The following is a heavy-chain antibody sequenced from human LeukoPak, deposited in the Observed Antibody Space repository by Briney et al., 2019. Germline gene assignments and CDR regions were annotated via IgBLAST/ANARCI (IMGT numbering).Heavy chain of an antibody. D-gene: IGHD3-3*01. J-gene: IGHJ6*03. CDR2: IIPIFGTA. V-gene: IGHV1-69*05. CDR1: GGTFSSYA. CDR3: ARTLLRFLEGPYYYYMDV. Sequence: SVKVSCKACGGTFSSYAISWVRQAPGQGLEWMGGIIPIFGTANYAQKFQGRVTITTDESTSTAYMELSSLRSEDTAVYYCARTLLRFLEGPYYYYMDVWGKGTTVTASS.